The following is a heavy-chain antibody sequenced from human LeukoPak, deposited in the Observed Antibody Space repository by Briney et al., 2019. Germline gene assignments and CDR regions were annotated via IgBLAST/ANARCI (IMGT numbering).Heavy chain of an antibody. D-gene: IGHD2-2*02. Sequence: GGSLRLSCAASGFSFNNYYMGWIRQAPGKGLEWVSYISASGSTIFYADSVKGRFTISRDNAKNSLYLQMNSLRAEDTALYYCARADAGIPSDYWGQGTLVTVSS. CDR1: GFSFNNYY. V-gene: IGHV3-11*01. CDR2: ISASGSTI. J-gene: IGHJ4*02. CDR3: ARADAGIPSDY.